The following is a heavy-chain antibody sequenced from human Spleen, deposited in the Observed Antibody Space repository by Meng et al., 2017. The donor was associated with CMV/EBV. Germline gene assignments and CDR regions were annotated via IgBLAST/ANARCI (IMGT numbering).Heavy chain of an antibody. J-gene: IGHJ4*02. CDR2: ISGIADRT. Sequence: GGSLRLSCAASGFSFSSYAMSWVRQVPGKGLEWVSAISGIADRTYYADSVKGRFTISRDNSKNTLSLQVNGLRVEDTAIYYCAKESPYNSPRLYYFDFWGQGALVTVSS. V-gene: IGHV3-23*01. CDR1: GFSFSSYA. D-gene: IGHD5-24*01. CDR3: AKESPYNSPRLYYFDF.